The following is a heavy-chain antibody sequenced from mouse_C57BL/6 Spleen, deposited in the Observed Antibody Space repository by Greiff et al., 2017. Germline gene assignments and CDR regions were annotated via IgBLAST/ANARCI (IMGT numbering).Heavy chain of an antibody. CDR2: IYPGGGYT. J-gene: IGHJ2*01. CDR1: GYTFTNYW. Sequence: VQLQQSGAELVRPGTSVKMSCKASGYTFTNYWIGWAKQRPGHGLEWIGDIYPGGGYTNYTEKFKGKATLTADKSSSTAYMQFSSLTSEDSAIYYCARRDYGSYFDDWGKGTTLTVSS. CDR3: ARRDYGSYFDD. V-gene: IGHV1-63*01. D-gene: IGHD1-1*01.